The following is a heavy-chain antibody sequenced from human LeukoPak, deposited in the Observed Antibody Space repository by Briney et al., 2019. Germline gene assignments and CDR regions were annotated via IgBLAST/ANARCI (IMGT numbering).Heavy chain of an antibody. CDR3: AKDIGPSGPLGFDP. D-gene: IGHD1-26*01. V-gene: IGHV3-7*03. Sequence: GGSLRLSCAASGFTFSSYWMSWVRQAPGKGLEWVANIKQDGSEKYYVDSVKGRFTISRDNAKNSLYLQMNSLRAEDTALYYCAKDIGPSGPLGFDPWGQGTLVTVSS. CDR2: IKQDGSEK. CDR1: GFTFSSYW. J-gene: IGHJ5*02.